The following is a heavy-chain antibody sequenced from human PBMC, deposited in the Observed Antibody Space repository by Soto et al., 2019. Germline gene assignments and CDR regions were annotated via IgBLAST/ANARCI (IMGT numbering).Heavy chain of an antibody. CDR2: IYSGGST. D-gene: IGHD2-15*01. Sequence: GGSLRLSCAASGFTVSSNYMSWVRQAPGKGLEWVSVIYSGGSTYYADSVKGRFTISRDNSKNTLYLQMNSLRAEDTAVYYWARGGSPGPAIRAEFDYWGQGTLVTVSS. V-gene: IGHV3-53*01. CDR1: GFTVSSNY. CDR3: ARGGSPGPAIRAEFDY. J-gene: IGHJ4*02.